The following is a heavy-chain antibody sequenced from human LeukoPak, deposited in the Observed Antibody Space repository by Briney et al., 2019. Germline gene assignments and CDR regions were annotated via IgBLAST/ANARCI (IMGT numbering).Heavy chain of an antibody. Sequence: GASVKVSCKASVFSFTSSAVQWVRQARGQRMEWVGWIVVGSGNTNYAQTFQERVTITRDMSTSTAYMELSRLRSEDTAVYYCAADLPYSNYGPLDYWGQGTLVTVPS. D-gene: IGHD4-11*01. J-gene: IGHJ4*02. CDR2: IVVGSGNT. CDR3: AADLPYSNYGPLDY. V-gene: IGHV1-58*01. CDR1: VFSFTSSA.